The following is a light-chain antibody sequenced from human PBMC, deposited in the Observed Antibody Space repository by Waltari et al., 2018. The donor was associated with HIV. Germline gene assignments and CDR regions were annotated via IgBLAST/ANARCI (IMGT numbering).Light chain of an antibody. V-gene: IGKV1-39*01. J-gene: IGKJ4*01. Sequence: DIQMTQSPFSLSAGVGDRVTITCRASHYLAIYLNWDQQRPGKAPRLLICGASTLQSGVPSRFSGSGSGTTFTLTVSNLQPEDAATYYCQQSHTIPLTFGGGTNVEL. CDR3: QQSHTIPLT. CDR1: HYLAIY. CDR2: GAS.